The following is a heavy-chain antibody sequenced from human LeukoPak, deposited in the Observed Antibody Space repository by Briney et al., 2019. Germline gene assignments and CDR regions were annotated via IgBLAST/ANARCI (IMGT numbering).Heavy chain of an antibody. V-gene: IGHV3-74*01. J-gene: IGHJ4*02. CDR2: INSDGKTT. CDR3: ASTFYGDSPPY. Sequence: GGSLRLSCAASGFTSSSYWMYWVRQAPGKGLVWVSRINSDGKTTNYADSVKGRFTISRDNAKNTLYLQMNSLRAEDTAVYYCASTFYGDSPPYWGQGTLVTVSS. CDR1: GFTSSSYW. D-gene: IGHD4-17*01.